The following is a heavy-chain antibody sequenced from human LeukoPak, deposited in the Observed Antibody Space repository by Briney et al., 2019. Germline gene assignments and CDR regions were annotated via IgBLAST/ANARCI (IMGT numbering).Heavy chain of an antibody. CDR2: ISAYNGNT. D-gene: IGHD3-3*01. CDR1: GYTFTSYG. Sequence: GASVKVSCKASGYTFTSYGISWVRQAPGQGLEWMGLISAYNGNTNYAQKLQGRVTMTTDTSTSTAYMELRSLRSDDTAVHYCARAPLITIFGVVIRPFDYWGQGTLVTVSS. J-gene: IGHJ4*02. CDR3: ARAPLITIFGVVIRPFDY. V-gene: IGHV1-18*01.